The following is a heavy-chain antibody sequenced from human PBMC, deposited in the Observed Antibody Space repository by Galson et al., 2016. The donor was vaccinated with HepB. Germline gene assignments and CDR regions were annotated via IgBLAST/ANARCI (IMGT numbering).Heavy chain of an antibody. CDR1: GGSLSDNY. Sequence: QVQLQESGPGLVKPSETLSLTCGVYGGSLSDNYWSWIRQTPGKGLEWIAEINHRGSTNYNPSLRRRVSISVDTSKNQVFLNLTPATAAETAGYYCARVTLGRYGPQGTFDVWGQGTTVIVSS. CDR2: INHRGST. J-gene: IGHJ3*01. D-gene: IGHD3-16*01. CDR3: ARVTLGRYGPQGTFDV. V-gene: IGHV4-34*10.